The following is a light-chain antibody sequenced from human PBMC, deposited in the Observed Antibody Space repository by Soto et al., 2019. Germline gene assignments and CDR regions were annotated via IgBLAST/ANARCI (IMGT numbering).Light chain of an antibody. CDR3: SSYTSSSTPYV. J-gene: IGLJ1*01. V-gene: IGLV2-14*01. CDR1: SSDVGAYNY. Sequence: QSALTQPASVSGSPGQSITISCTGTSSDVGAYNYVSWYQQHPGKAPKLIIYEVSKRPSGVSNRFSGSKSGNTASLTISGLQAEDEADYYCSSYTSSSTPYVFGTGTKLTVL. CDR2: EVS.